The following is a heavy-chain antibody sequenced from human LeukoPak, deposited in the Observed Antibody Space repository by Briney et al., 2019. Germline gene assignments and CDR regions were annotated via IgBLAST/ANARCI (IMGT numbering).Heavy chain of an antibody. CDR2: ISSSSSYI. CDR3: ARDSFPLLWPDPSDAFDI. D-gene: IGHD3-10*01. CDR1: GFTFSSYS. V-gene: IGHV3-21*01. Sequence: AGGSLRLSCAASGFTFSSYSMNWVRQAPGKGLEWVSSISSSSSYIYYADSVKGRFTISRDNAKNSLYLQMNSLRAEDTAVYYCARDSFPLLWPDPSDAFDIWGQGTMVTVSS. J-gene: IGHJ3*02.